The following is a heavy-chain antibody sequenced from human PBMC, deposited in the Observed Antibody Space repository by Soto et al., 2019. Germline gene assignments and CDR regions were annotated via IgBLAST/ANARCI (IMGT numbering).Heavy chain of an antibody. CDR2: ISDSSSTI. Sequence: EVQLVESGGGLVQPGGSLRLSCPASGFTFNSHTMNWVRQAPGKGLEWLSYISDSSSTIYYADSVKGRFTISRYNAKSSLYLQMNSLRADDTAVYYCAREVGATGYWGQGTLVTVSS. CDR3: AREVGATGY. D-gene: IGHD1-26*01. V-gene: IGHV3-48*04. J-gene: IGHJ4*02. CDR1: GFTFNSHT.